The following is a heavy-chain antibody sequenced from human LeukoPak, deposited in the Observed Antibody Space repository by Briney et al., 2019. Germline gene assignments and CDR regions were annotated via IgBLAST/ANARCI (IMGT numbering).Heavy chain of an antibody. CDR3: ARGGYFDSSGSFDY. V-gene: IGHV3-64*01. CDR2: ISTDGGST. CDR1: GFTFSNYA. Sequence: GGSLRLSCAASGFTFSNYAMYWVRQAPGRGLGYVSAISTDGGSTDYANSVKGRFTTSRDNSDNRVFLQMGTLGAEDMAVYYCARGGYFDSSGSFDYWGQGILVTVSS. D-gene: IGHD3-22*01. J-gene: IGHJ4*02.